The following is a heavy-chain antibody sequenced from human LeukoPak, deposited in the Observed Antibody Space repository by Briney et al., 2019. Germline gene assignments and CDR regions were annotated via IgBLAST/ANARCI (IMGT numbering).Heavy chain of an antibody. CDR1: GYTFTGYY. Sequence: GASVKVSCKASGYTFTGYYMHWVRQAPGQGLEWMGRINPNSGGTNYAQKFQGRVTMTRDTSISTAYMELSRLRSDDTAVYYCARKYYYDSSGYYRCYYYGMDVWGQGTTVTVSS. V-gene: IGHV1-2*06. CDR2: INPNSGGT. J-gene: IGHJ6*02. CDR3: ARKYYYDSSGYYRCYYYGMDV. D-gene: IGHD3-22*01.